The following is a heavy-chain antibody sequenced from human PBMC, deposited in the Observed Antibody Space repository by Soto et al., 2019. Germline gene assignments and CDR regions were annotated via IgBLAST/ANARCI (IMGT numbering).Heavy chain of an antibody. D-gene: IGHD6-13*01. V-gene: IGHV3-33*01. CDR2: IWYDGSNK. Sequence: QVQLVESGGGVVQPGRSLRLSCAASGFTFCSYGMHWVRQAPGKGLEWVAVIWYDGSNKYYADSVKGRFTISRDNSKNTLYLQMNSLRAEDTAVYYCARDLDRAAAGRGDRYFDLWGRGTLVTVSS. CDR3: ARDLDRAAAGRGDRYFDL. J-gene: IGHJ2*01. CDR1: GFTFCSYG.